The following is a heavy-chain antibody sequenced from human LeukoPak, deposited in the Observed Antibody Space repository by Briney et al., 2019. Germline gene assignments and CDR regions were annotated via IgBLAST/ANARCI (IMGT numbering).Heavy chain of an antibody. Sequence: PSETLCLTCAVSGVPFSAYYWIWIRQPPGKGLEWIGEVTHSGSINYNPSLKSRITIAVDTSKNQSSLSVTSVTAADSAVYYCARGRRSGLSGAVDHWGQGTLVTVSS. CDR3: ARGRRSGLSGAVDH. D-gene: IGHD6-19*01. J-gene: IGHJ5*02. CDR2: VTHSGSI. V-gene: IGHV4-34*01. CDR1: GVPFSAYY.